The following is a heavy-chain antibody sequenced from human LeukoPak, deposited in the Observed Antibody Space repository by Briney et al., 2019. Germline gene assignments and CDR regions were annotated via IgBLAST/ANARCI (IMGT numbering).Heavy chain of an antibody. V-gene: IGHV4-39*07. D-gene: IGHD1-26*01. CDR3: ARPSGETPAIPRGGFDP. Sequence: SETLSLTCTVSGDSISSSSYYWGWIREPPGKGLEWIGSIYYSGSTQYNPSLKSRVTISVDRSKNQFSLKLSSVTAADTAVYYCARPSGETPAIPRGGFDPWGQGTLVTVSS. CDR1: GDSISSSSYY. J-gene: IGHJ5*02. CDR2: IYYSGST.